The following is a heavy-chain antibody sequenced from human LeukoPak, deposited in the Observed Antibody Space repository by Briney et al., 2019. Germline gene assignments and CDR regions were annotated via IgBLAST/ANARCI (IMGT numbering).Heavy chain of an antibody. Sequence: PGGSLRLSCAASGFAFGSHWMHWVRQAPGKGLAWVARIESDGSNKRYADSVKGRFTISRDNANKTLYLQMNSLRAEDTAVYYCTRDGSGSRIPFDYWGEGTLVTVSS. CDR3: TRDGSGSRIPFDY. CDR1: GFAFGSHW. D-gene: IGHD1-26*01. V-gene: IGHV3-74*01. J-gene: IGHJ4*02. CDR2: IESDGSNK.